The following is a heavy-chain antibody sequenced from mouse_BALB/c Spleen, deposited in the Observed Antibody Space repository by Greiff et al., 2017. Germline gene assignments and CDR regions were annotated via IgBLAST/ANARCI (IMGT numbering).Heavy chain of an antibody. Sequence: QVQLQQSGAELAKPGASVKMSCKASGYTFTSYWMHWVKQRPGQGLEWIGYINPSTGYTEYNQKFKDKATLTADKSSSTAYMQLSSLTSEDSAVYYCASALFAYWGQGTLVTVSA. V-gene: IGHV1-7*01. CDR2: INPSTGYT. J-gene: IGHJ3*01. CDR1: GYTFTSYW. CDR3: ASALFAY.